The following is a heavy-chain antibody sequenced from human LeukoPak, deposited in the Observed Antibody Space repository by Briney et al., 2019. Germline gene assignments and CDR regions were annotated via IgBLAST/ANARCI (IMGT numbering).Heavy chain of an antibody. D-gene: IGHD5-24*01. Sequence: SETLSLTCTVSGGSISSYYWSWIRQSPGKGLEWIGYIYYSGSTNYNPSLKSRVTISVDTSKNQFSLKLSSVTAADTAVYYCARGIGDGYNHPFDYWGQGTLVTVSS. V-gene: IGHV4-59*01. CDR1: GGSISSYY. CDR2: IYYSGST. CDR3: ARGIGDGYNHPFDY. J-gene: IGHJ4*02.